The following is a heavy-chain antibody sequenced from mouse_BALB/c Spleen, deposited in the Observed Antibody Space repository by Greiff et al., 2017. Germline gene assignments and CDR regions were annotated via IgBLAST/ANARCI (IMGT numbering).Heavy chain of an antibody. CDR1: GFNIKDTY. J-gene: IGHJ3*01. V-gene: IGHV14-3*02. D-gene: IGHD2-3*01. CDR2: IDPANGNT. CDR3: ARCRYDGYPPWFAY. Sequence: EVQGVESGAELVKPGASVKLSCTASGFNIKDTYMHWVKQRPEQGLEWIGMIDPANGNTKYDPTFQGKATIAADTTSNTAYLQLSSLPSEDTAVSYCARCRYDGYPPWFAYWGQGTLVTVSA.